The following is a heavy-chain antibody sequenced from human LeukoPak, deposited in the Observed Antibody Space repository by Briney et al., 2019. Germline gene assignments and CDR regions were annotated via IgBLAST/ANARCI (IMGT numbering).Heavy chain of an antibody. CDR3: AKIYDYIWGSYRYTESFAFDI. V-gene: IGHV3-23*01. Sequence: GGSLRLSCAASGFTFSSYAMSWVRQAPGKGLEWVSAIRGSGGSTYYADSVKGRFTISRDNSKNTLYLQMNSLRAEDTAVYYCAKIYDYIWGSYRYTESFAFDIWGQGTMVTVSS. CDR2: IRGSGGST. D-gene: IGHD3-16*02. CDR1: GFTFSSYA. J-gene: IGHJ3*02.